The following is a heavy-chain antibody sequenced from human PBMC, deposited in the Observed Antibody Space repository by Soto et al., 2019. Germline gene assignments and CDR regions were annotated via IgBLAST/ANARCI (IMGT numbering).Heavy chain of an antibody. CDR2: IIPILGIA. CDR1: GGTFSSYT. J-gene: IGHJ6*03. D-gene: IGHD5-18*01. V-gene: IGHV1-69*02. CDR3: ASNSYGPHIKYYYYYYYMDV. Sequence: ASVKVSCKASGGTFSSYTISWVRQAPGQGLEWMGRIIPILGIANYAQKFQGRVTITADKSTSTAYMELSSLRSEDTAVYYCASNSYGPHIKYYYYYYYMDVWGKGTTVTVSS.